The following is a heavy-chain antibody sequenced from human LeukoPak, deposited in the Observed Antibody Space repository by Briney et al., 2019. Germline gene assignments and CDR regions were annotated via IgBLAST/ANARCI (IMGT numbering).Heavy chain of an antibody. V-gene: IGHV1-69*13. CDR3: ARSIQLELLDFDC. D-gene: IGHD5-18*01. CDR1: GGTFTSYA. Sequence: ASVKLSCKASGGTFTSYAISWVRHAPGQGLEWMGGIIPIFGTANYAQKFQGRVTITADESTSTDYMDLSCLRSEDTAVYYCARSIQLELLDFDCWGRGTQVADCS. J-gene: IGHJ4*02. CDR2: IIPIFGTA.